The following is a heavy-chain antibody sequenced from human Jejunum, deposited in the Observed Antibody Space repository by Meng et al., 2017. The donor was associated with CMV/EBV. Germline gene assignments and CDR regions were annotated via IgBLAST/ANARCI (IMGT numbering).Heavy chain of an antibody. J-gene: IGHJ3*01. Sequence: SGYKFINYGGAWVRQAPGQGLEWMGWINTYNGNTNYVQSLQGRVSMTTDTSTTTVYMELRSLRSDDTALYYCARSYTSYSFFDFWGQGTMVTVSS. D-gene: IGHD2-21*01. CDR3: ARSYTSYSFFDF. CDR1: GYKFINYG. CDR2: INTYNGNT. V-gene: IGHV1-18*01.